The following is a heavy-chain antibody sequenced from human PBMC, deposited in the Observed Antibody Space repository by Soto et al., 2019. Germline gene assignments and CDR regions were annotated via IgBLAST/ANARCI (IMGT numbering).Heavy chain of an antibody. D-gene: IGHD3-3*01. CDR1: GGSISSSY. J-gene: IGHJ5*02. CDR2: IYPSEST. V-gene: IGHV4-4*07. Sequence: QVQLQESGPGLVKPSETLSLTCTVSGGSISSSYWSWIRQAAGKGLEWIGRIYPSESTNYNPSLKSRVTMSVDTSKNQFSLRLSSVTAADTAVYYCARDWAEDYAFWSGKENWFDPWGQGTLVTVSS. CDR3: ARDWAEDYAFWSGKENWFDP.